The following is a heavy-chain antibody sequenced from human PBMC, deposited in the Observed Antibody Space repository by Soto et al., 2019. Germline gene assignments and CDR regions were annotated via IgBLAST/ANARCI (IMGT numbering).Heavy chain of an antibody. CDR1: GYTFSDYF. Sequence: ASVKVSCKASGYTFSDYFMHWVRQAPGQGLEYMGWINPHSGGTNYAQNFQGRVTMTRDTPTSTAYMELRRLRSDDTAVYYCARAGAGVGVKGFGPWRQGTLVTVSS. D-gene: IGHD1-26*01. J-gene: IGHJ5*02. CDR2: INPHSGGT. CDR3: ARAGAGVGVKGFGP. V-gene: IGHV1-2*02.